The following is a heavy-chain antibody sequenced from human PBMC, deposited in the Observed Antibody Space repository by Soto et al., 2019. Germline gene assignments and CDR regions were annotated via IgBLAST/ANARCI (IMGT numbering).Heavy chain of an antibody. Sequence: LRLSCAASGLTRSRDAMSWVRQAQGKRLEWVSAISGSGGSTYYAASVKGRFTISRDNSKNTLYLQMNSLRAEDTAVYYCAKYPFRVGATSPVYYFDYWGQGTLVTVSS. CDR3: AKYPFRVGATSPVYYFDY. CDR2: ISGSGGST. J-gene: IGHJ4*02. CDR1: GLTRSRDA. V-gene: IGHV3-23*01. D-gene: IGHD1-26*01.